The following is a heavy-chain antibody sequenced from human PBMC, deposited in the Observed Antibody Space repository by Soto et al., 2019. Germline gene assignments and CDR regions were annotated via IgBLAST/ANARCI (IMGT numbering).Heavy chain of an antibody. Sequence: SETLSLTCTVSGGSISSSSYYWGWIRQPPGKGLEWIGSIYYSGSTYYNPSLKSRVTISVDTSKNQFSLKLSSVTAADTAVHYCASLLKPLYYYYYTDVWGKGTTVTVSS. CDR1: GGSISSSSYY. J-gene: IGHJ6*03. CDR2: IYYSGST. V-gene: IGHV4-39*01. CDR3: ASLLKPLYYYYYTDV.